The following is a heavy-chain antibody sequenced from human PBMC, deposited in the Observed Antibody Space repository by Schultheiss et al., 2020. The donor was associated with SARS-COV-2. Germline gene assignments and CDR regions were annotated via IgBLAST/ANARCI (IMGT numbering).Heavy chain of an antibody. CDR2: INPNSGGT. D-gene: IGHD6-19*01. CDR1: GGTFSSYA. J-gene: IGHJ4*02. Sequence: KISCKASGGTFSSYAISWVRQAPGQGLEWMGWINPNSGGTNYAQKFQGRVTITADESTSTAYMELSSLRSEDTAVYYCAEGLGLAVAGPGGYWGQGTLVTVSS. V-gene: IGHV1-69*01. CDR3: AEGLGLAVAGPGGY.